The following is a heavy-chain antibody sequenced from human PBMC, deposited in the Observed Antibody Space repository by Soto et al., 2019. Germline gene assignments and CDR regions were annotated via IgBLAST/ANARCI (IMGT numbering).Heavy chain of an antibody. J-gene: IGHJ4*02. CDR1: GHSVTSHY. Sequence: PSETLSLTCSFSGHSVTSHYLTWIRQSPEKGLEWIGYMHYTGFSNYNPSLKSRLTLSVDTSKNHFTLQLTSVTAADTAVYYCARTQGPTVVMAAIDYWGQGNLVTVSS. CDR2: MHYTGFS. D-gene: IGHD2-15*01. CDR3: ARTQGPTVVMAAIDY. V-gene: IGHV4-59*02.